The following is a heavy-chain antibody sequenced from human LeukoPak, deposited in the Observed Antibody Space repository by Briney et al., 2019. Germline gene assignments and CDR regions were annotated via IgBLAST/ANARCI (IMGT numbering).Heavy chain of an antibody. V-gene: IGHV1-18*01. CDR3: ARGLEWLTRRHTWFDP. CDR2: ISAYNGNT. D-gene: IGHD3-3*01. Sequence: AASVKVSCKASSYTFTNYAFTWVRQAPGQGLEWMGWISAYNGNTNYAQKLQGRVTMTTDTSTSTAYMELRSLRSDDTAVYYCARGLEWLTRRHTWFDPWGRGTLVTVSS. J-gene: IGHJ5*02. CDR1: SYTFTNYA.